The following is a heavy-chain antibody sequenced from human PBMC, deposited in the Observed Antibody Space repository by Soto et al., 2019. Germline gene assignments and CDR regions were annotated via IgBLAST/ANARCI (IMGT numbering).Heavy chain of an antibody. D-gene: IGHD1-26*01. CDR3: SGAESPDTAYFSLY. V-gene: IGHV3-30-3*01. J-gene: IGHJ4*02. Sequence: PGGSLRLSCAASGFTLSTSAMHWVRQDPGKGLEWVAVISYDGGSEYYADSVKGRFTISRDTSNGIAYLQMNSLNIEDSAVYYCSGAESPDTAYFSLYWGQGTPVTVSS. CDR1: GFTLSTSA. CDR2: ISYDGGSE.